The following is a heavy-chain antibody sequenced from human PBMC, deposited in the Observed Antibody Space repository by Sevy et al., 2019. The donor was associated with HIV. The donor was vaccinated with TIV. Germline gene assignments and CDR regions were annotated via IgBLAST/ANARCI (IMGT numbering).Heavy chain of an antibody. V-gene: IGHV4-34*01. CDR2: INHSGST. CDR3: AGVPCITIFGVVIEDYYYYYGMDV. D-gene: IGHD3-3*01. J-gene: IGHJ6*02. CDR1: GGSFSGYY. Sequence: QSQTLSLTCAVYGGSFSGYYWSWIRQPPGKGLEWIGEINHSGSTNYNPSLKSRVTISVDTSKNQFSLKLSSVTAADTAVYYCAGVPCITIFGVVIEDYYYYYGMDVWGQGTTVTVSS.